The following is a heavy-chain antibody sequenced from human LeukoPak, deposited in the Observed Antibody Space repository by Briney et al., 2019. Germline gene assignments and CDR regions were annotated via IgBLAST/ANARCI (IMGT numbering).Heavy chain of an antibody. Sequence: GGSLRLSCAASGFTFDDYGMSWVRQAPGEGLEWVSGINWNGGSTGYADSVKGRFTISRDNAKNSLYLQMNSLRAEDTALYYCARRSLDDSSGYYFSFDYWGQGTLVTVSS. D-gene: IGHD3-22*01. J-gene: IGHJ4*02. CDR2: INWNGGST. V-gene: IGHV3-20*04. CDR3: ARRSLDDSSGYYFSFDY. CDR1: GFTFDDYG.